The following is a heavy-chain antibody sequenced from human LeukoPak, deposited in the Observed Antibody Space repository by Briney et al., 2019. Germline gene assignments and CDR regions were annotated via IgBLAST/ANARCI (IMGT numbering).Heavy chain of an antibody. J-gene: IGHJ4*02. CDR3: VRDLGHSRHYFEY. Sequence: GGSLRLSCAASGFTFNSFFLNWVRLTPGRELEWLACISQDGSETFYMDSVRGRFTISRDNTKNSLYLQMNSLRAEDTAVYFCVRDLGHSRHYFEYWGQGALVTVSS. V-gene: IGHV3-7*01. CDR2: ISQDGSET. CDR1: GFTFNSFF. D-gene: IGHD7-27*01.